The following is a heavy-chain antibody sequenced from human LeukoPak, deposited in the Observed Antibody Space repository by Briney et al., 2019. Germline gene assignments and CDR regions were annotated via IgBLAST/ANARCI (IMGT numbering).Heavy chain of an antibody. CDR1: GFTFSSYS. V-gene: IGHV3-64D*06. CDR2: ISNNGGST. CDR3: VKSYVLRTGTPKGSYFDY. Sequence: GGSLRLSCSASGFTFSSYSMQWARQAPGKGLEYVSAISNNGGSTYYADSVKGRFNISRDNSKNTLYLQMSSLRAEDTAVYYCVKSYVLRTGTPKGSYFDYWGQGTLVTVSS. D-gene: IGHD1-1*01. J-gene: IGHJ4*02.